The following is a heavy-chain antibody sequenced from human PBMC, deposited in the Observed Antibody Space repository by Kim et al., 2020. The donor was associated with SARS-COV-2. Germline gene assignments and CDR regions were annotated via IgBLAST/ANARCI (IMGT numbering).Heavy chain of an antibody. CDR3: ARAAMVTPNTNSAYNWFDP. CDR1: GGSFSGYY. V-gene: IGHV4-34*01. J-gene: IGHJ5*02. CDR2: INHSGST. D-gene: IGHD5-18*01. Sequence: SETLSLTCAVYGGSFSGYYWSWIRQPPGKGLEWIGEINHSGSTNYNPSLKSRVTISVDTSKNQFSLKLSSVTAADTAVYYCARAAMVTPNTNSAYNWFDPWGQGTLVTVSS.